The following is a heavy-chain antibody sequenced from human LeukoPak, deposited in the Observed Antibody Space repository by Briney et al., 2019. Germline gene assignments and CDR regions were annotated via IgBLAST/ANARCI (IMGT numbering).Heavy chain of an antibody. J-gene: IGHJ4*02. CDR1: GFTFSSYA. Sequence: PGGSLRLSSAASGFTFSSYAMSWVRQAPGKGLEWVSAISGGGGHTYYADSVKGRFTISRDNSKNTLYLQMSSLTGDDTAVYYCAKIDAGDIVVVPATWELDFWGQGTLVTVSS. V-gene: IGHV3-23*01. CDR3: AKIDAGDIVVVPATWELDF. CDR2: ISGGGGHT. D-gene: IGHD2-2*01.